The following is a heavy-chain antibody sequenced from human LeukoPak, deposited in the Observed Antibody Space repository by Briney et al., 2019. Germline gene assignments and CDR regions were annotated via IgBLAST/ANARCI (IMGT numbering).Heavy chain of an antibody. CDR1: GGSISSYY. V-gene: IGHV4-59*01. D-gene: IGHD6-13*01. CDR3: ARGRGSSWYGDYYYYGMDV. J-gene: IGHJ6*02. Sequence: SETLSLTCTVSGGSISSYYWSWIRQPPGKGLEWIGYIYYSGSTNYNPSLKSRVTISVDTSKNQFSLKLSSVTAADTAVYDCARGRGSSWYGDYYYYGMDVWGQGTTVTVSS. CDR2: IYYSGST.